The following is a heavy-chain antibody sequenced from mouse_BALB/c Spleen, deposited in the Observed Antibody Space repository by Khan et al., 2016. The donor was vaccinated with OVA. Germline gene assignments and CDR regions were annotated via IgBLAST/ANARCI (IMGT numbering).Heavy chain of an antibody. CDR3: ARDGSRYNYGFAY. CDR2: ISSSGST. D-gene: IGHD1-1*02. V-gene: IGHV3-2*02. Sequence: VQLKESGPGLVKPSQSLSLTCTVTGYSITSDYAWNWIRQFPGNKLEWMGYISSSGSTNYNPALKSRISITRDTSKNQFFLQLNSVTTEDTATYYCARDGSRYNYGFAYGGQGTSVTVSA. J-gene: IGHJ4*01. CDR1: GYSITSDYA.